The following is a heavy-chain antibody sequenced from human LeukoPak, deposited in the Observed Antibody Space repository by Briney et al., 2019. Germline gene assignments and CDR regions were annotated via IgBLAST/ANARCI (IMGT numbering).Heavy chain of an antibody. V-gene: IGHV3-21*01. D-gene: IGHD1-26*01. CDR1: GVTFSSYS. CDR2: ISSSSSYI. CDR3: ALGEPRSPFDY. Sequence: PGVSLRLSCASSGVTFSSYSMNSVRPAPVKVLAWFSSISSSSSYIYYADSVKGRFTISRDNAKNSLYLQMNSLRAEDTAVYYCALGEPRSPFDYWGQGTLVTVSS. J-gene: IGHJ4*02.